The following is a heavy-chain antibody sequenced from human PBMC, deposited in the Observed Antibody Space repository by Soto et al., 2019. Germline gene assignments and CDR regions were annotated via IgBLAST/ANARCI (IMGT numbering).Heavy chain of an antibody. J-gene: IGHJ4*02. D-gene: IGHD5-12*01. CDR3: ARSPAGKSLASLDS. CDR2: IYPGDSEI. V-gene: IGHV5-51*01. Sequence: GESLKISCQGSGYSFTTYWIAWVRQTPGRGLEWMGIIYPGDSEIKYSPSFDGQVTFSVDKSTSTAYLQWIGLKTSDTGMYFCARSPAGKSLASLDSWGQGSLVTVSS. CDR1: GYSFTTYW.